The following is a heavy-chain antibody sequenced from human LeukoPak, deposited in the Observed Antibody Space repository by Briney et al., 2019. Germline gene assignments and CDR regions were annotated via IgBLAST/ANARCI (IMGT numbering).Heavy chain of an antibody. Sequence: GGSLRLSCAASGFTFSSYSMNWVRQAPGKGLEWVSYISSGGSGIYYADSVKGRFTISRDNAKKSLYLQMNSLRAEDTAVYYCARDTYGSGSYYNAPLDYWGQGTLVTVSS. CDR1: GFTFSSYS. CDR2: ISSGGSGI. J-gene: IGHJ4*02. CDR3: ARDTYGSGSYYNAPLDY. V-gene: IGHV3-48*01. D-gene: IGHD3-10*01.